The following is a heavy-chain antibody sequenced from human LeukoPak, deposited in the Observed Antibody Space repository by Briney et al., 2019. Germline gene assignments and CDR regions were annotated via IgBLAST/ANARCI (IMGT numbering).Heavy chain of an antibody. CDR3: AREVSGWYIG. CDR2: IYYRGST. CDR1: SGSISSYY. D-gene: IGHD6-19*01. Sequence: SETLSLTCSVSSGSISSYYWSWIRQPPGRGLEWIGYIYYRGSTSYNPSLKSRVTISLDTSRNQFSLNLSSVTAADTAVYYCAREVSGWYIGWGQGTLVTVSS. J-gene: IGHJ4*02. V-gene: IGHV4-59*12.